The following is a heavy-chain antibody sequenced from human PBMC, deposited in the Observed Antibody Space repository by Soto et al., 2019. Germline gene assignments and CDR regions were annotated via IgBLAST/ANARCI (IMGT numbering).Heavy chain of an antibody. CDR2: IYYSGST. Sequence: QVQLQESGPGLVKPSETLSLTCTVSGGSVSSGSYYWSWIRQPPGKGLEWIGYIYYSGSTHYNPSLKSRVTISIDTPNHKFSLELSSVTAADTAVYFCARVQYSSSWDFDSWGQGTLVTVSS. J-gene: IGHJ4*02. CDR1: GGSVSSGSYY. D-gene: IGHD6-13*01. CDR3: ARVQYSSSWDFDS. V-gene: IGHV4-61*01.